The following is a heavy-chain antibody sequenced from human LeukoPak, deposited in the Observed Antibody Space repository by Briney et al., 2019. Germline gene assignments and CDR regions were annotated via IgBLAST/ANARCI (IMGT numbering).Heavy chain of an antibody. CDR3: ARSPFQGGDLLQYSDY. J-gene: IGHJ4*02. D-gene: IGHD1-26*01. CDR2: IYYNDNT. V-gene: IGHV4-39*01. CDR1: GGSISSASYY. Sequence: SETLSLTCSVSGGSISSASYYWGWIRQPPGMGLEWIGSIYYNDNTYKNPSLKSRVTMSVDTSKNLFSLNLSSVTAADTAVYFCARSPFQGGDLLQYSDYWGQGTLVTVSS.